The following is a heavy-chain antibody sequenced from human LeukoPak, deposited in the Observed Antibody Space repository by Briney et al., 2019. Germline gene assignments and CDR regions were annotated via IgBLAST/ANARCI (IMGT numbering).Heavy chain of an antibody. CDR3: ARDQYDYVWGSFDF. V-gene: IGHV4-59*01. Sequence: AETLSLTCTVSGGPISSYYWSWIRQPPGKGLEWIGYIYHSGSTDYNPSLKSRVTISVDTSKSQFCLKLTSVTAADTAVYYCARDQYDYVWGSFDFWGQGTLVTVSS. D-gene: IGHD3-16*01. CDR2: IYHSGST. CDR1: GGPISSYY. J-gene: IGHJ4*02.